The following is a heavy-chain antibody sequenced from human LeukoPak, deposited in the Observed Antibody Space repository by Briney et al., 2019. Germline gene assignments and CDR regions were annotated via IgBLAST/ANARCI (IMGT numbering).Heavy chain of an antibody. D-gene: IGHD3-10*01. J-gene: IGHJ4*02. CDR1: GYTSTGYY. Sequence: ASVKVSCKASGYTSTGYYMHWVRQAPGQGLEWMGWINPNSGGTNYAQKFQGRVTMTRDTSISTAYMELSRLRSDDTAVYYCARDIWFGELWDLFDYWGQGTLVTVSS. CDR2: INPNSGGT. V-gene: IGHV1-2*02. CDR3: ARDIWFGELWDLFDY.